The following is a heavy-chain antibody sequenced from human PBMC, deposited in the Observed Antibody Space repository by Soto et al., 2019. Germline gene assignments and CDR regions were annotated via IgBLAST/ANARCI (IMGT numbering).Heavy chain of an antibody. J-gene: IGHJ6*02. Sequence: QVQLVQSGAEVKKPGSSVKVSCKASGGTFSSYAISWVRQAPGQGLEWMGGIIPIPGTANYAQKFQGRVPMTADESTSTAYMELSSLRSEYTAVYYCARSQGSSTSLEIYYYYYYGMDVWGQGTTVTVSS. CDR3: ARSQGSSTSLEIYYYYYYGMDV. CDR2: IIPIPGTA. CDR1: GGTFSSYA. D-gene: IGHD2-2*01. V-gene: IGHV1-69*01.